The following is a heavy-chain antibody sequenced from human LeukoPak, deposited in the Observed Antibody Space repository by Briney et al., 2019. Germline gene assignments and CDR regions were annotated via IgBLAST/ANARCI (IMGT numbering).Heavy chain of an antibody. Sequence: SESLSLTCAVPGVSISRSNWWCLGRQPPGKGGWWSWEIYNSGSTNYNQSLKRRFTISIDNSKNQFSLKLSSVTSAYTAVYYGARSERITIFGVVMLREYYXXXAVXXXXXXVTV. D-gene: IGHD3-3*01. CDR1: GVSISRSNW. J-gene: IGHJ6*03. CDR3: ARSERITIFGVVMLREYYXXXAV. V-gene: IGHV4-4*02. CDR2: IYNSGST.